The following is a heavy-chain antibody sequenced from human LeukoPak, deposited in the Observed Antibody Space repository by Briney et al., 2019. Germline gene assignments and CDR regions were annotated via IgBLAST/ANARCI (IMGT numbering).Heavy chain of an antibody. CDR3: ARKVLIEGSSFDP. D-gene: IGHD3-9*01. CDR1: GYSFTSYW. V-gene: IGHV5-51*01. Sequence: GESLKISCKGSGYSFTSYWIGWVRQMPGKGLEWMGIIYPGDSDTRYSPSFQGQVTISADKSIGTAYLQWSSLKASDTAMYYCARKVLIEGSSFDPWGQGTLVTVSP. J-gene: IGHJ5*02. CDR2: IYPGDSDT.